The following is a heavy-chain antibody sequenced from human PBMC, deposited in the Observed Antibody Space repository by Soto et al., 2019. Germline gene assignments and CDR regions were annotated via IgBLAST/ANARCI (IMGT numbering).Heavy chain of an antibody. J-gene: IGHJ3*02. CDR2: ISYDGSNK. D-gene: IGHD3-10*02. Sequence: QVQLVESGGGVVQPGRSLRLSCAASGFTFSSYAMHWVRQAPGKGLEWVAVISYDGSNKYYADSVKGRFTISRDNSKNTLYLQMNSRRAEDTAVYYCARDRRIILYGGAFDIWGQGTMVTVSS. CDR3: ARDRRIILYGGAFDI. V-gene: IGHV3-30-3*01. CDR1: GFTFSSYA.